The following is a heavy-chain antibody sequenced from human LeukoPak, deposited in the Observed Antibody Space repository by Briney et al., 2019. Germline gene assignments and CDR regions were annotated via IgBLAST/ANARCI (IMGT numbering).Heavy chain of an antibody. Sequence: ASVKVSCKASGYTFTSYDIKWMRQASGQGLEWMGWMNPNSGNTGYAQKFQGRVTMTRNTSISTAYMELSSLRSQDTAVYYCARDHHTYYYDSSGYYADYYYGMDVWGQGTTVTVSS. D-gene: IGHD3-22*01. CDR1: GYTFTSYD. CDR3: ARDHHTYYYDSSGYYADYYYGMDV. V-gene: IGHV1-8*01. CDR2: MNPNSGNT. J-gene: IGHJ6*02.